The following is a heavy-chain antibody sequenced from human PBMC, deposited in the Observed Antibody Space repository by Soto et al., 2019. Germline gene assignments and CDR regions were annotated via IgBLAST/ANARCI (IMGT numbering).Heavy chain of an antibody. CDR2: ISYDGSNK. CDR1: GFTFSSYG. D-gene: IGHD2-15*01. V-gene: IGHV3-30*18. Sequence: GGSLRLSCAASGFTFSSYGMHWVRQAPGKGLEWVAVISYDGSNKYYADSVKGRFTSSRDNSKNTLYLQMNSLRAEDTAVYYCAKSGGRIVVVVAATVDYWGQGTLVTVSS. CDR3: AKSGGRIVVVVAATVDY. J-gene: IGHJ4*02.